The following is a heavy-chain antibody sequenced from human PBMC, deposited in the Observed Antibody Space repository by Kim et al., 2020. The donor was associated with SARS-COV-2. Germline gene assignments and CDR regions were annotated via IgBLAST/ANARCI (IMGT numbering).Heavy chain of an antibody. J-gene: IGHJ4*02. CDR3: AKVPLGNYYDSSGYYFFDY. D-gene: IGHD3-22*01. CDR1: GFTFSSYA. CDR2: ISGSGGST. V-gene: IGHV3-23*01. Sequence: LSLTCAASGFTFSSYAMSWVRQAPGKGLEWVSAISGSGGSTYYADSVKGRFTISRDNSKNTLYLQMNSLRAEDTAVYYCAKVPLGNYYDSSGYYFFDYWGQGTLVTVSS.